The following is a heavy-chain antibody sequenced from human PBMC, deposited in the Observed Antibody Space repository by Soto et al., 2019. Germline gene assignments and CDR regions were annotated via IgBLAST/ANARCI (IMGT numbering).Heavy chain of an antibody. Sequence: LRRSCAASVFTFSSYGMHWVRQAPGKGLEWVAVISYDGSNKYYADSVKGRFTISRDNSKNTLYLQMNSLRAEDTAVYYCAKSGYDFWSGYYPFDYWGQGTLVTVSS. J-gene: IGHJ4*02. V-gene: IGHV3-30*18. CDR3: AKSGYDFWSGYYPFDY. CDR2: ISYDGSNK. D-gene: IGHD3-3*01. CDR1: VFTFSSYG.